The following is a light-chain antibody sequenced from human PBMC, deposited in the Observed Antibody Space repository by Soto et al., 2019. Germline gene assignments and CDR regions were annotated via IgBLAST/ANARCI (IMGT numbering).Light chain of an antibody. Sequence: DIQMTQSPSTLSASVGDRVTITCRASQRISSWLAWYQQKPGTAPKLLIYGASTLESGVPSRFSGIRSGTEFTLTVSSLQPDDFATYYCQQYNDSFRYTFGQGTKLEIK. CDR1: QRISSW. CDR3: QQYNDSFRYT. V-gene: IGKV1-5*03. CDR2: GAS. J-gene: IGKJ2*01.